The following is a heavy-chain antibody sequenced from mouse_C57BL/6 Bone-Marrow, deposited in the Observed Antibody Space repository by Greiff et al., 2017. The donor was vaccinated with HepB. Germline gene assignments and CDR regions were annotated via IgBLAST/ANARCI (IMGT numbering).Heavy chain of an antibody. V-gene: IGHV1-55*01. J-gene: IGHJ2*01. Sequence: QVQLQQPGAELVKPGASVTMSCKASGYTFTSYWITWVQQSPGQGLEWIGDIYHGSGRTNYNEKFKRKATLTVDTSSSTAYMQRSSLNSEDSAVYYCAREDYYGIYYFDYWGQGTTLTVSS. CDR1: GYTFTSYW. CDR2: IYHGSGRT. D-gene: IGHD1-1*01. CDR3: AREDYYGIYYFDY.